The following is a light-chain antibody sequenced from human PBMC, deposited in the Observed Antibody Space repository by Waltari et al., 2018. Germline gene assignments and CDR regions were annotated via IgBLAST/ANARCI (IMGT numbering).Light chain of an antibody. J-gene: IGKJ4*01. CDR1: QSISSY. V-gene: IGKV1-39*01. Sequence: DIQMTQSPSSLSASVGDRVTITCRASQSISSYLTWYQQKPGKGPTLLIYAASSLQSGVPSRFSGSGSGTDFTLTISSLQPEDFATYYCQQSYSTPPTFGGGTKVEIK. CDR3: QQSYSTPPT. CDR2: AAS.